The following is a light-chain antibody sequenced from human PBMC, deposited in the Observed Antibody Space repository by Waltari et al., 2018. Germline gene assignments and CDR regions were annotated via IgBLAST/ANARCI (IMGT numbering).Light chain of an antibody. CDR2: VAS. V-gene: IGKV1-39*01. CDR1: QSISNY. Sequence: DIQMTQSPSSLPASVGDRVTITCPSSQSISNYLNWYQHKPGEAPKLLVYVASNLQRGVPSRFSGSGSETDFTLTISSLQLEDFATYYCQQSYNAPYTFGQGTNVEIK. CDR3: QQSYNAPYT. J-gene: IGKJ2*01.